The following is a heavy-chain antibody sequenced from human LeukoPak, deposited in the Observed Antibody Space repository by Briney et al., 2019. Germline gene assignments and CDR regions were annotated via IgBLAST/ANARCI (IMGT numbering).Heavy chain of an antibody. CDR1: GFTFSSYA. V-gene: IGHV3-23*01. D-gene: IGHD3-3*01. CDR3: ARVQQHDFWSGYADY. J-gene: IGHJ4*02. CDR2: ISGSGGST. Sequence: PGGSLRLSCAASGFTFSSYAMSWVRQAPGKGLEWVSAISGSGGSTYYADSVKGRFTISRDNSKNTLYLQMNSLRAEDTAVYYCARVQQHDFWSGYADYWGQGTLVTVSS.